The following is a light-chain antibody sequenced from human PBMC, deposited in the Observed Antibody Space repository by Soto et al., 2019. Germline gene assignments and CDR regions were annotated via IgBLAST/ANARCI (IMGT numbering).Light chain of an antibody. V-gene: IGKV1-39*01. CDR1: QSISSY. Sequence: DIQMTQSPSSLSASVGDRVTITCRASQSISSYLNWYQQKRGKAPKVLIYAASSLQSGVPSRFSGSGSGTDFSLTISSLQPEDFATYYCQQSYNTPFTFGQGTKVDIK. CDR2: AAS. CDR3: QQSYNTPFT. J-gene: IGKJ2*01.